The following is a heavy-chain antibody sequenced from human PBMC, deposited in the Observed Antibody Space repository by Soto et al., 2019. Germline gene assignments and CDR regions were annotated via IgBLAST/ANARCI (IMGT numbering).Heavy chain of an antibody. CDR2: IIPILGIA. D-gene: IGHD4-17*01. CDR1: GGTFSRYT. V-gene: IGHV1-69*02. CDR3: ALGHGDYNSYNWFDP. J-gene: IGHJ5*02. Sequence: SVKVSCKASGGTFSRYTISWVRQAPGQGLEWMGRIIPILGIANYAQKFQGRVTITADKSTSTAYMELSSLRSEDTAVYYCALGHGDYNSYNWFDPWGQGTLVTVSS.